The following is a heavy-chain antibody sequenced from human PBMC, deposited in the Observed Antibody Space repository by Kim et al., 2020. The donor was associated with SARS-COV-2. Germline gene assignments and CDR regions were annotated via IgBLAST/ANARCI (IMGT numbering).Heavy chain of an antibody. Sequence: TYYTPSLKSRVTISADTSKNQFSLKLSSVTAADTAVYYCARGSYYYWFDPWGQGTLVTVSS. CDR2: T. J-gene: IGHJ5*02. D-gene: IGHD1-26*01. V-gene: IGHV4-39*07. CDR3: ARGSYYYWFDP.